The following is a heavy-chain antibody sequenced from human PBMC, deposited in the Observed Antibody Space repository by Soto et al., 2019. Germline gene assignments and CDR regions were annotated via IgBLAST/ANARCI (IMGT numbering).Heavy chain of an antibody. D-gene: IGHD5-12*01. CDR1: GYTFTSYA. J-gene: IGHJ4*02. CDR3: ARGRRDIVATLPY. Sequence: ASVKVSCKASGYTFTSYAMHWVRQAPGQRLEWMGWINAGNGNTKYSQKFQGRVTITRDTSTSTVYMELSSLRSEDTAVYYCARGRRDIVATLPYWGQGTLVTVSS. CDR2: INAGNGNT. V-gene: IGHV1-3*01.